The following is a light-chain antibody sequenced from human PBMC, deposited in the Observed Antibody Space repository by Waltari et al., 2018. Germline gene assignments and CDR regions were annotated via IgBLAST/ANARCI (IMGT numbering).Light chain of an antibody. V-gene: IGLV2-14*03. CDR2: DCS. CDR1: SSDLGGYNY. J-gene: IGLJ3*02. Sequence: QSALTQPASVSGSPGQSITISCTGTSSDLGGYNYVSWSQQHPGKAPKLMTHDCSKRPSGVSNRFSGSKSGNTASLTISGLQAEDEADYYCSSYTSTNTWVFGGGTKLTVL. CDR3: SSYTSTNTWV.